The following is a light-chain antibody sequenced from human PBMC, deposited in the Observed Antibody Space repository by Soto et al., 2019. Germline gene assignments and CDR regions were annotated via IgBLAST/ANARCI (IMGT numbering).Light chain of an antibody. V-gene: IGKV3-15*01. J-gene: IGKJ1*01. CDR3: QQYNDWPRT. Sequence: IVLTQSPGTLSLSPGEEDTFYCRASQSVSSNLAWYQHKPGQAPRLLIYGVSTRATGIPARFSGSGSETEFTLTISSLQSEDFAVYYCQQYNDWPRTFGQGTKVDI. CDR2: GVS. CDR1: QSVSSN.